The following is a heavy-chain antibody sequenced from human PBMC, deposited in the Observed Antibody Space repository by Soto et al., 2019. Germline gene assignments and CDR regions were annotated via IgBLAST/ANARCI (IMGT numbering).Heavy chain of an antibody. CDR2: IYYSGST. CDR3: ARAFPRDIVVVPAADINLGEVDYYGMDV. Sequence: SETLSLTCTVSGGSISSGGYYWSWIRQHPGKGLEWIGYIYYSGSTYYNPSLKSRVTISVDTSKNQFSLKLSSVTAAETAVYYCARAFPRDIVVVPAADINLGEVDYYGMDVWGQGTTVTVSS. D-gene: IGHD2-2*01. J-gene: IGHJ6*02. CDR1: GGSISSGGYY. V-gene: IGHV4-31*03.